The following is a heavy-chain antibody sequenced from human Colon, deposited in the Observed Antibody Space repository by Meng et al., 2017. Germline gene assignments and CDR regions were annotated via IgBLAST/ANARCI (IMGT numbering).Heavy chain of an antibody. D-gene: IGHD6-13*01. Sequence: GESLKISCAASGFTFSSYWMSWVRQAPGKGLEWVANIKQDGSEKYYVDSVKGRFTISRDNAKNSLYLQMNSLRAEDTAVYYCPSHPLIAAKAYYGMDVWGQGTTVTVSS. J-gene: IGHJ6*02. CDR1: GFTFSSYW. CDR3: PSHPLIAAKAYYGMDV. V-gene: IGHV3-7*01. CDR2: IKQDGSEK.